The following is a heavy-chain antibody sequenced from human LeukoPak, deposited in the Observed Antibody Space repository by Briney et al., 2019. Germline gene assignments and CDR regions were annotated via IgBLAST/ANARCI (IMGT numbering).Heavy chain of an antibody. CDR2: INPSGGST. CDR3: ARATLSDYYFNY. Sequence: ASVKVSCKAAGYTFTSYYMHWVRQAPGQGLEWMGIINPSGGSTSYAQKFQGRVTMTRDTSTNTVYMELSSLRSEDTAVYFCARATLSDYYFNYWGQGTLVTVSS. V-gene: IGHV1-46*01. J-gene: IGHJ4*02. CDR1: GYTFTSYY.